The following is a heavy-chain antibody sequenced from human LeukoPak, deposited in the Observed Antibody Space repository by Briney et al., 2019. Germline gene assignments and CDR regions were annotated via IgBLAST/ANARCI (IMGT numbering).Heavy chain of an antibody. CDR2: INPNSGGT. D-gene: IGHD2-15*01. V-gene: IGHV1-2*06. CDR1: GYTFTGYY. J-gene: IGHJ3*02. CDR3: ARVRVVVARNAFDI. Sequence: GASVKVSCKASGYTFTGYYMHWVRQAPGQGLEWMGRINPNSGGTNYAQKFQGRVTMTRDTSISTAYMELSRLRSDDTAVYYCARVRVVVARNAFDIWGQGTMVTVSS.